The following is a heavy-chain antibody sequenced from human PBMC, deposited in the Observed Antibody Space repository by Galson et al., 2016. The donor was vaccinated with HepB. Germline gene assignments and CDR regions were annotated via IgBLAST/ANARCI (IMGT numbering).Heavy chain of an antibody. J-gene: IGHJ5*02. V-gene: IGHV3-53*01. D-gene: IGHD2-15*01. CDR2: IYSGGST. CDR1: GFTFTSYA. Sequence: SLRLSCAASGFTFTSYAMSWVRQAPGKGLEWISVIYSGGSTYYADSVKGRFTISRDNSKNTLYLQMNSLRAEDTAVYYCAREKGYCSGGSCENWFDPWGQGTLVTVSS. CDR3: AREKGYCSGGSCENWFDP.